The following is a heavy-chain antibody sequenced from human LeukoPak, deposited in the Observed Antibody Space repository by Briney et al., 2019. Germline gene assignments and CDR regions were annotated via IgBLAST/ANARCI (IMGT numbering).Heavy chain of an antibody. D-gene: IGHD4-11*01. Sequence: ASVKVSCKASGYTFTGQYMHWVRQAPGQGHEWMGWINPNSGGTNYAQKFQGRVTMTRDTSLSTAYMELSSLTSDDTAIYYCARHRASGGYNNYADYWGQGTLVTVS. J-gene: IGHJ4*02. CDR3: ARHRASGGYNNYADY. CDR2: INPNSGGT. CDR1: GYTFTGQY. V-gene: IGHV1-2*02.